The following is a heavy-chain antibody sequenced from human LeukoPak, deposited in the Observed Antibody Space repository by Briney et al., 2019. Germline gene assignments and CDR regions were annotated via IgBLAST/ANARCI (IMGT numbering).Heavy chain of an antibody. CDR2: MSSRSGTT. V-gene: IGHV3-11*01. CDR3: AKAPVTTCRGAYCYPFDY. Sequence: GGSLRLSCEASGFRFGDYYMAWIRQAPGKGLEWISWMSSRSGTTQYADSMKGRFTISRDSSKNTLFLQMNRLRPEDAAVYYCAKAPVTTCRGAYCYPFDYWGQGTLVTVSS. J-gene: IGHJ4*02. CDR1: GFRFGDYY. D-gene: IGHD2-21*01.